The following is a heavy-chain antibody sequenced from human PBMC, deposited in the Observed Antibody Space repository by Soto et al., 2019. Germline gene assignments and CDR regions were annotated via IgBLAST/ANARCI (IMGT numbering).Heavy chain of an antibody. V-gene: IGHV3-15*01. CDR1: GFSFSNAW. Sequence: PGGSLRLSCAASGFSFSNAWMSWVRQAPGKGLEWVGRIKSKTDGGTTDYAAPVKGRFTISRDDSKNTLYLQMNSLKTEDTAVYYCTTDPYYDSSGYYYSDYWGQGTLVTVSS. D-gene: IGHD3-22*01. J-gene: IGHJ4*02. CDR2: IKSKTDGGTT. CDR3: TTDPYYDSSGYYYSDY.